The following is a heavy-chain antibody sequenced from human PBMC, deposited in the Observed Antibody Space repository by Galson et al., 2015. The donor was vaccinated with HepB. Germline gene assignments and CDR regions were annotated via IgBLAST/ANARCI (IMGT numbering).Heavy chain of an antibody. V-gene: IGHV3-7*01. CDR1: GFRFSSDG. D-gene: IGHD3-10*01. CDR2: INEDGSKI. Sequence: SLRLSCAASGFRFSSDGVSWVRQAPGKGLEWVGNINEDGSKINYVDSVRGRFTISRDNARDSLYLQMNSLRVEDTAVYYCARDLGVWLGDFFVSYFDYWGQVTLVTVS. CDR3: ARDLGVWLGDFFVSYFDY. J-gene: IGHJ4*02.